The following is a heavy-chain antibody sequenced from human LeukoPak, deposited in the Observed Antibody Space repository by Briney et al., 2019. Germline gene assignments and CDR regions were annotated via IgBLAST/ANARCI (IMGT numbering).Heavy chain of an antibody. J-gene: IGHJ4*02. Sequence: SETLSLTCAVYGGSFSSYYWGWIRQPPGKGLEWIGSIYYSGSTYYNPSLKSRVTISVDTSKNQFSLKLSSVTAADTAVYYCARQERVDEFDYWGQGTLVTVSS. CDR2: IYYSGST. V-gene: IGHV4-39*01. CDR3: ARQERVDEFDY. CDR1: GGSFSSYY. D-gene: IGHD3-3*01.